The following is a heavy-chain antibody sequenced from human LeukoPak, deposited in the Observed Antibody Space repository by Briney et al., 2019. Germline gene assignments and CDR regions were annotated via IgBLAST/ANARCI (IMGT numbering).Heavy chain of an antibody. J-gene: IGHJ4*02. CDR3: ARDLTDYDSSGYLDY. D-gene: IGHD3-22*01. CDR2: IWYDGSNK. Sequence: GGSLRLSCTASGFTFSSYDMHWVRQAPGKGLEWVALIWYDGSNKYYADSVQGRFTISRDNSKHTLYLQTNSLRAEDTAVYYCARDLTDYDSSGYLDYWGQGTLVTVSS. V-gene: IGHV3-33*01. CDR1: GFTFSSYD.